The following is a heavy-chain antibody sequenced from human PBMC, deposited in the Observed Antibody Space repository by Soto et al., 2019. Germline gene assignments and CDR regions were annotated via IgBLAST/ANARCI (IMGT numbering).Heavy chain of an antibody. Sequence: QLLESGPGLVKPSETLSLSCTVSGDSMTISDFLWGWVRQSPGKGLEWIGGIYYSGSDYYNPSLGSRATLSVDTSRNQFFLSVTSVSAADTAVYCCARPLYAHWAFGIWGQGKLVTVSS. J-gene: IGHJ3*02. D-gene: IGHD2-2*01. CDR1: GDSMTISDFL. CDR2: IYYSGSD. CDR3: ARPLYAHWAFGI. V-gene: IGHV4-39*01.